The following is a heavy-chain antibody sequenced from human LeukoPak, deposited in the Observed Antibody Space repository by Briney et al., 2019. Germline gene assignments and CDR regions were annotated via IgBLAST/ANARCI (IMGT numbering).Heavy chain of an antibody. Sequence: ASETLSLTCTVSGGSVSSEYWGWIRQPPGKGLEWIGYVHYSGSTSYNPSLKSRVTISIGTSKTQFSLKVSSVTATDTAVYYCASASGFSIDNWGQGTLVTVSS. D-gene: IGHD1-26*01. CDR1: GGSVSSEY. CDR2: VHYSGST. CDR3: ASASGFSIDN. J-gene: IGHJ4*02. V-gene: IGHV4-59*02.